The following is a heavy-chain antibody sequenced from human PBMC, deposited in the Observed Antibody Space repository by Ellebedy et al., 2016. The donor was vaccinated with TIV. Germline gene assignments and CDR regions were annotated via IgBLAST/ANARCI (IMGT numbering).Heavy chain of an antibody. CDR1: GGTFSSHA. CDR3: ARGSRAQTTDYGDYIFDF. Sequence: AASVKVSSKASGGTFSSHAITSVRPAPGQGLEWMGDIIPTLDTTNYAQSFQGRVSITADKTASSAYMELSSLGSGDTAVYCCARGSRAQTTDYGDYIFDFWGQGTLVTVSS. CDR2: IIPTLDTT. J-gene: IGHJ4*02. V-gene: IGHV1-69*10. D-gene: IGHD4-17*01.